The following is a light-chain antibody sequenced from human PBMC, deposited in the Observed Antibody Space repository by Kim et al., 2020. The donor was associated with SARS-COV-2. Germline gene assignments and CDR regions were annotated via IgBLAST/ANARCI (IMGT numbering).Light chain of an antibody. Sequence: DIQMTQSPSSLSASVGDRVTITCQASQDISNYLNWCQQKPGKAPKLLIYDASNLETGVPSRFSGSGSGTDFTFTISSLQPEDIATYYCQQYDNLPSFGQGTKLEI. CDR2: DAS. CDR1: QDISNY. J-gene: IGKJ2*01. V-gene: IGKV1-33*01. CDR3: QQYDNLPS.